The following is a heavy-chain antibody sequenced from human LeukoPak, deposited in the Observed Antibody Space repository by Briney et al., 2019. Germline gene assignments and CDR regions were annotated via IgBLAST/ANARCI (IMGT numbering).Heavy chain of an antibody. J-gene: IGHJ4*02. CDR3: ARSGLATCHY. CDR1: GFIFTDYA. CDR2: VNNGAGAT. V-gene: IGHV3-23*01. Sequence: GGSLRLSCQASGFIFTDYAMSWVRQAPGKGLEWVSSVNNGAGATFFADSVKGRFTISRDDSRGMVYLQMNSLTAEDTAVYYCARSGLATCHYWGQGTLVTVSS. D-gene: IGHD3-10*01.